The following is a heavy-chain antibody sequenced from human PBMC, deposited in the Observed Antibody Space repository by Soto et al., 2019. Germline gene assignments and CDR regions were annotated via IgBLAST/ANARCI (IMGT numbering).Heavy chain of an antibody. D-gene: IGHD3-3*01. CDR1: GGSISSGGYY. CDR2: IYYSGST. J-gene: IGHJ3*02. V-gene: IGHV4-31*03. CDR3: ARDTHYEFGDACDI. Sequence: QVQLQESGPGLVKPSQTLSLTCTVSGGSISSGGYYWSWIRQHPGKGLEWIGYIYYSGSTYYNPSLKSRVTISVDSSNNRFSRQLSSVTAADTAVYYCARDTHYEFGDACDIWGQGTMVTVSS.